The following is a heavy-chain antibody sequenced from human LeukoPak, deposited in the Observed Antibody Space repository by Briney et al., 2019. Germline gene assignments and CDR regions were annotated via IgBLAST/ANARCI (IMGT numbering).Heavy chain of an antibody. Sequence: GGSLRLSCAASGFTFSSYAMSWVRQAPGKGLEWVSAISGSGGSTYYADSVKGRSTISRDNSKNTLYLQMNSLRAEDTAVYYCAKDLGGYCSSTSCPKGPWGQGTLVTVSS. V-gene: IGHV3-23*01. CDR1: GFTFSSYA. CDR2: ISGSGGST. D-gene: IGHD2-2*01. J-gene: IGHJ5*02. CDR3: AKDLGGYCSSTSCPKGP.